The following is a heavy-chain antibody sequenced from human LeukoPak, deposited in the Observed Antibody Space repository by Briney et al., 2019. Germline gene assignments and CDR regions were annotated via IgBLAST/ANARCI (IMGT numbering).Heavy chain of an antibody. D-gene: IGHD2-2*01. CDR3: ARVPGRLVPAATYYYYGMDV. J-gene: IGHJ6*02. Sequence: SVKVSCKASGGTFSSYAISWVRQALGQGLEWMGRIIPILGIANYAQKFQGRVTITADKSTSTAYMELSSPRSEDTAVYYCARVPGRLVPAATYYYYGMDVWGQGTTVTVSS. CDR2: IIPILGIA. V-gene: IGHV1-69*04. CDR1: GGTFSSYA.